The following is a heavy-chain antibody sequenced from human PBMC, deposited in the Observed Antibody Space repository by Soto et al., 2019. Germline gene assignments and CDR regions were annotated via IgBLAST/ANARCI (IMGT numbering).Heavy chain of an antibody. CDR1: GGSFSGYY. Sequence: QVQLQQWGAGLLKPSETLSLTSAVYGGSFSGYYWSWIRQPPGKGLEWIGEVNHSGSTTYNSSLKSRVTISVDTASKQFSLRLTSATASDTAVYFCAGTGPTYGFDVWGQGTLVIVSS. CDR2: VNHSGST. J-gene: IGHJ3*01. D-gene: IGHD2-8*02. V-gene: IGHV4-34*01. CDR3: AGTGPTYGFDV.